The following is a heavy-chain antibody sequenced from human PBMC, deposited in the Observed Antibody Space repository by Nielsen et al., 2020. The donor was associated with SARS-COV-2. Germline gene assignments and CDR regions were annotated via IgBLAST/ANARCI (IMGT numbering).Heavy chain of an antibody. CDR3: ARDTHYYDSSGYYAPPYYYYGMDV. CDR1: GGSISSYY. Sequence: SETLSLTCTVSGGSISSYYWSWIRQPPGKGLEWIGYIYYSGSTNYNPSLKSRVAISVDTSKNQFSLKLSSVTAADTAVYYCARDTHYYDSSGYYAPPYYYYGMDVWGQGTTVTVSS. V-gene: IGHV4-59*01. D-gene: IGHD3-22*01. CDR2: IYYSGST. J-gene: IGHJ6*02.